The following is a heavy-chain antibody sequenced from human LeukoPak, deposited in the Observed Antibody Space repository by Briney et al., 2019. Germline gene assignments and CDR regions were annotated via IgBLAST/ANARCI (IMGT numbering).Heavy chain of an antibody. V-gene: IGHV3-33*06. D-gene: IGHD1-7*01. J-gene: IGHJ6*03. CDR2: IWYDGINK. CDR3: AKAPRPELRNYMDV. CDR1: GFTFRSYG. Sequence: PGRSLRLSCAASGFTFRSYGMHWVRQAPGEGLEWVAVIWYDGINKYYADSVKGRFTISRDNSRNTLYLQMNSLRAEDTAVYYCAKAPRPELRNYMDVWGKGTTVTVSS.